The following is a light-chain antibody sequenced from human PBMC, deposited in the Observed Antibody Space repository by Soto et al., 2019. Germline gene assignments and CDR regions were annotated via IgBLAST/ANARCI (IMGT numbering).Light chain of an antibody. V-gene: IGKV1-5*03. CDR1: QSISSW. Sequence: DIQMTQSPSTLSASVGDRVTITCRASQSISSWLAWYQQKPGKAPKLLIYKASSLESGVPSRFSGSGSGTEFTLSISSLQPDDFATYYCQKYNSYPLTFGGGTKVEIK. CDR3: QKYNSYPLT. CDR2: KAS. J-gene: IGKJ4*01.